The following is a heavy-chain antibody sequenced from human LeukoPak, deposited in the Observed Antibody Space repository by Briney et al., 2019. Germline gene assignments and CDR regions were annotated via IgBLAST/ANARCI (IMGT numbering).Heavy chain of an antibody. V-gene: IGHV4-59*01. D-gene: IGHD3-3*01. Sequence: SETLSLTCTASGGSISSYYWSWIRQPPGKGLEWIGYIYYSGSTNYNPSLKSRVTISVDTSKNQFSLKLSSVTAADTAVYYCARERRIFGVVGYYYGMDVWGQGTTVTVSS. CDR3: ARERRIFGVVGYYYGMDV. CDR1: GGSISSYY. J-gene: IGHJ6*02. CDR2: IYYSGST.